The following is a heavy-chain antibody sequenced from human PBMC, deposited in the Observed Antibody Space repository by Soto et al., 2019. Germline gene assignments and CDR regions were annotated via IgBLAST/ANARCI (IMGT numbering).Heavy chain of an antibody. D-gene: IGHD2-2*03. V-gene: IGHV2-5*02. Sequence: SGPTLVNPTQTLTLTFTCSGFSVRSRGLAVGWIRQPPGKALEWLALIYWDDDKRYSPSLKSRLTITRDTSKNQVVLTMTNMDPVDTGTYYCAHGCISINHGYEFWGQGTLVTVPS. CDR3: AHGCISINHGYEF. CDR2: IYWDDDK. CDR1: GFSVRSRGLA. J-gene: IGHJ4*02.